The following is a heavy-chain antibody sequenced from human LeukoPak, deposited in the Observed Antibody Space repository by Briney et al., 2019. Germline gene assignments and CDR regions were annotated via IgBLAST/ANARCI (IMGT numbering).Heavy chain of an antibody. CDR2: INGDGSST. J-gene: IGHJ4*02. Sequence: PGGSLRLSCAVSGFTFSSYWMHWVRQVPGKGLVWVSRINGDGSSTNYADSVKGRFTISRDNAKSTLYLQMNSLRAEDTAVYHCARGYSNRFDYWGQGILSPSPQ. D-gene: IGHD1-14*01. V-gene: IGHV3-74*01. CDR3: ARGYSNRFDY. CDR1: GFTFSSYW.